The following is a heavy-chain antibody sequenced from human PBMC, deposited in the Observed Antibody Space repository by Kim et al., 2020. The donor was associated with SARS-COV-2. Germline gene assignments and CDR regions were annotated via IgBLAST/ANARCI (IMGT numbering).Heavy chain of an antibody. J-gene: IGHJ2*01. D-gene: IGHD6-19*01. CDR3: ARDLQVGGWWDWYFDL. CDR1: GFTFSSYS. CDR2: ISSSSSTI. Sequence: GGSLRLSCAASGFTFSSYSMNWVRQAPGKGLEWVSYISSSSSTIYYADSVKGRFTISRDNAKNSLYLQMNSLRDEDTAVYYCARDLQVGGWWDWYFDLWGRGTLVTVSS. V-gene: IGHV3-48*02.